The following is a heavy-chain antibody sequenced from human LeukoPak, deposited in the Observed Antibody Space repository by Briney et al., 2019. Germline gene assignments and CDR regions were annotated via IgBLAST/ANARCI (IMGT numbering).Heavy chain of an antibody. CDR2: IHVSGGT. V-gene: IGHV4-4*09. CDR3: ARGTSTVVTPNYYYYYSMDV. D-gene: IGHD4-23*01. J-gene: IGHJ6*03. Sequence: SEALSLTCTVSGASISSYYWNWIRQSPGKGLEWIGYIHVSGGTSYDPSLKSRVTIAIDTSKNQFSLKLSSVTAADTAVYYCARGTSTVVTPNYYYYYSMDVWGKGTTVTVSS. CDR1: GASISSYY.